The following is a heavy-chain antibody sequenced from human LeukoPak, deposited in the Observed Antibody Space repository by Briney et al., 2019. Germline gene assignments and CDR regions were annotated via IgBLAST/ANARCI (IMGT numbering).Heavy chain of an antibody. CDR2: ISANGGRT. CDR1: GFSFSSFF. Sequence: PGGSLRLSCAASGFSFSSFFMHSVRQAPGKGLEYVSGISANGGRTYYANSVKGRFTISRDNSKNTLYLHLGSLRPEDMAVYYCARGTRFITVAGTSLSFDPWGQGILVIVSS. D-gene: IGHD6-19*01. V-gene: IGHV3-64*01. J-gene: IGHJ5*02. CDR3: ARGTRFITVAGTSLSFDP.